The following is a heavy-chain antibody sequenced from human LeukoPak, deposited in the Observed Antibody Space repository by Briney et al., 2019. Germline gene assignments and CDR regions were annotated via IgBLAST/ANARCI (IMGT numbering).Heavy chain of an antibody. CDR3: ARGFTVNDIDN. D-gene: IGHD4-17*01. J-gene: IGHJ4*02. Sequence: ASVKVSYKASGYTFTSYYLHWVRQAPGQRLEWMGVIDASDGSTTYAQKFQGRVTVARDTSTSTVYMELSSLISDDTAVYYCARGFTVNDIDNWGQGTLVTVSS. V-gene: IGHV1-46*01. CDR2: IDASDGST. CDR1: GYTFTSYY.